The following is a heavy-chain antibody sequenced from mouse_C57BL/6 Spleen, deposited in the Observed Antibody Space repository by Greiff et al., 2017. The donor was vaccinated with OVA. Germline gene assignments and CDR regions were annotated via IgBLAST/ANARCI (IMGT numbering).Heavy chain of an antibody. Sequence: VQLQQSGPELVKPGASVKISCKASGYSFSSSWMNWVKQRPGKGLEWIGRIYPGDGDTNYNGKFKGKATLTADKSSSTAYMQLSSLTSEDSAVDCCARGAARDAMDYWGQGTSGTVSS. CDR1: GYSFSSSW. CDR2: IYPGDGDT. D-gene: IGHD3-3*01. V-gene: IGHV1-82*01. CDR3: ARGAARDAMDY. J-gene: IGHJ4*01.